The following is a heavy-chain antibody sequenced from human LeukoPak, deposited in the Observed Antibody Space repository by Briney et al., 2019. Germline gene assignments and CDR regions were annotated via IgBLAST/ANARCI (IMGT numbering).Heavy chain of an antibody. CDR3: AKLSGSSGSPSNWFEV. CDR2: ILFDGSNK. V-gene: IGHV3-30*18. CDR1: GFTFSSYG. D-gene: IGHD3-10*01. J-gene: IGHJ5*02. Sequence: PGRPLRLSCAASGFTFSSYGMYWARQAPGNGLEWVALILFDGSNKYYDDSVRGRFTVSRDNSKNTLYLQMNSLRAEDTAVYNCAKLSGSSGSPSNWFEVWGQGTLVTVSS.